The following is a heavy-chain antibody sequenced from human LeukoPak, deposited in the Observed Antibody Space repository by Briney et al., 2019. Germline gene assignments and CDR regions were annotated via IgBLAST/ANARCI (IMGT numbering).Heavy chain of an antibody. CDR1: GFTFSSYA. J-gene: IGHJ4*02. V-gene: IGHV3-30*04. CDR3: ARGPHDYGDYG. Sequence: GGSQRLSCAASGFTFSSYAMHWVRQAPGKGLEWVAVISYDGSNKYYADSVKGRFTISRDNSKNTLYLQMNSLRAEDTAVYYCARGPHDYGDYGWGQGTLVTVSS. D-gene: IGHD4-17*01. CDR2: ISYDGSNK.